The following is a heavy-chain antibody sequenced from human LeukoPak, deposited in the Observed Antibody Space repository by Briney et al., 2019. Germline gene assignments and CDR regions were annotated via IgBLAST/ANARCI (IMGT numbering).Heavy chain of an antibody. J-gene: IGHJ6*03. CDR3: AKDRGVLRSPQVTPFYYYYMDV. CDR2: ISGSGGST. V-gene: IGHV3-23*01. CDR1: GFTFSSYA. D-gene: IGHD3-10*01. Sequence: GGSLRLSCAASGFTFSSYAMSWVRQAPGKGLEWVSAISGSGGSTYYADSVKGRFTISRDNSKNTLYLQMNSLRAEDTAVYYCAKDRGVLRSPQVTPFYYYYMDVWGKGTTVTVSS.